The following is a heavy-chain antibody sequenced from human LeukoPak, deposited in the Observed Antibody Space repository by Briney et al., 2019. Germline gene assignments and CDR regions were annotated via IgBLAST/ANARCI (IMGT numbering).Heavy chain of an antibody. J-gene: IGHJ5*02. CDR3: ARADPAVAGTGGFDP. Sequence: SETLSLTCTVSGGSISSYYWSWIRQPPGKGLEWIGYIYYSGSTNYNPSLKSRVTISVDTSKNQFSLKLSSVTAADTAVYYCARADPAVAGTGGFDPWGQGTLVTVSS. CDR2: IYYSGST. V-gene: IGHV4-59*01. CDR1: GGSISSYY. D-gene: IGHD6-19*01.